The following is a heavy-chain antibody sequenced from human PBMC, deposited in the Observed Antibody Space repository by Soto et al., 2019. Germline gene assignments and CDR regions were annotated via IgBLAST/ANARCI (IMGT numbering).Heavy chain of an antibody. J-gene: IGHJ4*02. CDR1: GGTFSSYA. V-gene: IGHV1-69*13. Sequence: LVKVSCKASGGTFSSYAISWVRQAPGQGLEWMGGIIPIFGTANYAQKFQGRVTITADESTSTAYMELSSLRSEDTAVYYCARAGIAAAGKLDYWGQGTLVTVSS. CDR2: IIPIFGTA. CDR3: ARAGIAAAGKLDY. D-gene: IGHD6-13*01.